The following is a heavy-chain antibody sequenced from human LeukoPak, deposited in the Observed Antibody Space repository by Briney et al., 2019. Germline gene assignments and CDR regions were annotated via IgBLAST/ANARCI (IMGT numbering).Heavy chain of an antibody. CDR3: ARGGYSGYGFDY. D-gene: IGHD5-12*01. Sequence: SETLSLTCTVSGGSISSYYWSWIRQPPGKGLEWIGYIYYNGSTNYNPSLKSRVTISVDTSKNQFSLKLSSVTAADTAVYYCARGGYSGYGFDYWGQGTLVTVSS. CDR1: GGSISSYY. CDR2: IYYNGST. J-gene: IGHJ4*02. V-gene: IGHV4-59*01.